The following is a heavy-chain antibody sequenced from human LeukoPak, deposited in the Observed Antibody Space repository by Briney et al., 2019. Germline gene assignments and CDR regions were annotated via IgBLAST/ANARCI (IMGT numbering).Heavy chain of an antibody. J-gene: IGHJ5*02. CDR1: GGSISGYY. D-gene: IGHD6-13*01. CDR2: IYSSGSP. CDR3: ARRVAVVGSNWFDP. V-gene: IGHV4-59*01. Sequence: SETLSLICTVSGGSISGYYWSWIRQPPGKGLEWIGYIYSSGSPNYTPSLKSRVTISVDTSKNQFSLMLKSVTAADTAVYYCARRVAVVGSNWFDPWGQGTLVTVSS.